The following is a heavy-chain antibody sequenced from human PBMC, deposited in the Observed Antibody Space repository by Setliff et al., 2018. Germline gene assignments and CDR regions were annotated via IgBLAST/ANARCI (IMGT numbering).Heavy chain of an antibody. CDR3: VRDTTSGWMLTN. V-gene: IGHV3-7*01. CDR2: IKGDGSVK. J-gene: IGHJ4*02. D-gene: IGHD6-25*01. CDR1: GFSFSNFW. Sequence: GGSLRLSCVASGFSFSNFWMSWIRQAPGKGLEWVAKIKGDGSVKYHVDSVKGRFTVSRDNAKNSLYLQMNSLRAEDTAVYYCVRDTTSGWMLTNWGQGTLVTVSS.